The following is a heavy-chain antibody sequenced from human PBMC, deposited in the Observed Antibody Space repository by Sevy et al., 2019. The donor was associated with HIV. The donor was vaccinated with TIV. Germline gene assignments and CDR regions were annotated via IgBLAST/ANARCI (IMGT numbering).Heavy chain of an antibody. CDR1: GYSFTSYW. Sequence: GESLKISCKGSGYSFTSYWIGWVRQMPGKGLEGMGIIYPGYSDTRYSPSFQGQVTISADKSISTAYLQWSSLKASAAAMYYCARRTGNFAYFDYWGQGTLVTVSS. J-gene: IGHJ4*02. CDR3: ARRTGNFAYFDY. V-gene: IGHV5-51*01. CDR2: IYPGYSDT. D-gene: IGHD3-9*01.